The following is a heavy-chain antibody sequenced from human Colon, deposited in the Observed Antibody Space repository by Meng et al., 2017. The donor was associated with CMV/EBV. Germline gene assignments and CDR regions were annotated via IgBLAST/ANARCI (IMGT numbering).Heavy chain of an antibody. V-gene: IGHV3-74*01. CDR2: INTDGGST. J-gene: IGHJ4*02. Sequence: GGSLRLSCAASGFTFNAYWMHWVCQVPGKGLEWVARINTDGGSTTYADSVKGRFTISRDNPMDTVYLQMTSLRADDTAVYYCVRDKGDGFIKFHYFDYWGQGTLVTVSS. CDR3: VRDKGDGFIKFHYFDY. CDR1: GFTFNAYW. D-gene: IGHD5-24*01.